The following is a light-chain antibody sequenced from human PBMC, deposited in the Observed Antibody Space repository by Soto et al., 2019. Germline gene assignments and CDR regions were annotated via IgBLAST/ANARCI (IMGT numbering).Light chain of an antibody. CDR2: MVS. J-gene: IGLJ1*01. CDR3: TSPTPGSLYV. CDR1: SSDVGNYNY. V-gene: IGLV2-14*01. Sequence: QSALAQPASVSGSPGQSITISCTVTSSDVGNYNYVSWYQQYPGRVPKLLIYMVSNRASGVSNRFSGSKSGNTASLTISGLQAEDEADYFCTSPTPGSLYVFGTGTKVTLL.